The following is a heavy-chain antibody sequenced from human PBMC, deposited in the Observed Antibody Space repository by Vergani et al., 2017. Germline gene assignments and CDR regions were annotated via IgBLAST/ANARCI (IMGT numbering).Heavy chain of an antibody. V-gene: IGHV3-11*01. CDR3: AKGATTVTTY. J-gene: IGHJ6*02. Sequence: QGQLVESGGGLVKPGGSLRLSCAASGFTFSDFYMSWIRQAPGKGLEWISYISITGTTMYYADSVKGRFTISRDNSKNTLSLQMNSLRAEDTAVYYCAKGATTVTTYWGQGTTVTVSS. D-gene: IGHD4-17*01. CDR1: GFTFSDFY. CDR2: ISITGTTM.